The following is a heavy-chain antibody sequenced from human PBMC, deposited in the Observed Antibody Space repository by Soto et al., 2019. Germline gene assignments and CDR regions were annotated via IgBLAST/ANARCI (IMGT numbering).Heavy chain of an antibody. V-gene: IGHV1-69*04. D-gene: IGHD6-6*01. CDR3: ARDDIAAPIWDYYYGMAV. Sequence: SVKVSCKASGGTFSSYTISWVRQAPGQGLEWMGRIIPILGIANYAQKFQGRVTITRDTSASTAYMELSSLRSEDTAVYYCARDDIAAPIWDYYYGMAVWGQGTTVTVPS. CDR1: GGTFSSYT. J-gene: IGHJ6*02. CDR2: IIPILGIA.